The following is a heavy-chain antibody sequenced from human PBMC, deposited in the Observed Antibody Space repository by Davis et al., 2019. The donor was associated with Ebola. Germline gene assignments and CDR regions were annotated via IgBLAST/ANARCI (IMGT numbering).Heavy chain of an antibody. CDR3: ARASSSMVRFRKKYYFDY. CDR2: ISYTGST. D-gene: IGHD6-6*01. Sequence: MPSETLSLTCTVSGASISSYYWSWIRQPPGKGLEWIGYISYTGSTNYNPSLKSRVTISVDTSKNQFSLKLNSVTAADTAVYYCARASSSMVRFRKKYYFDYWGQGTLVTVSS. V-gene: IGHV4-59*12. J-gene: IGHJ4*02. CDR1: GASISSYY.